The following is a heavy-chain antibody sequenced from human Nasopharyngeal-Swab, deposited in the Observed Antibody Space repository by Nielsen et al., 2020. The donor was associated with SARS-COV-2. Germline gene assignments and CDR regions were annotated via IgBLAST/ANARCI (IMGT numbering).Heavy chain of an antibody. CDR2: INHSGNT. Sequence: WIRQPPGKGLEWIGEINHSGNTNYNPSLKSRVTISVDTSKNQFSLKLSSVTAADTAVYYCARGRRVVRGVIITNYYYYYYMDVWGKGTTATVSS. J-gene: IGHJ6*03. D-gene: IGHD3-10*01. V-gene: IGHV4-34*01. CDR3: ARGRRVVRGVIITNYYYYYYMDV.